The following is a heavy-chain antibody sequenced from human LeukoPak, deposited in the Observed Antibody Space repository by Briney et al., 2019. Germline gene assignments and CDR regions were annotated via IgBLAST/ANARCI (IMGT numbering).Heavy chain of an antibody. J-gene: IGHJ4*02. CDR1: GFTFSSYW. CDR3: ARDGDRSLWSPEYYFDY. Sequence: PGGSLRLSCAASGFTFSSYWMSWVRQAPGKGLEWVANIKHDGSEKYYVDSVKGRFTISRDNAKNSLYLQMNSLRAEDTAVYYCARDGDRSLWSPEYYFDYWGQGTLVTVSS. V-gene: IGHV3-7*01. D-gene: IGHD3-16*02. CDR2: IKHDGSEK.